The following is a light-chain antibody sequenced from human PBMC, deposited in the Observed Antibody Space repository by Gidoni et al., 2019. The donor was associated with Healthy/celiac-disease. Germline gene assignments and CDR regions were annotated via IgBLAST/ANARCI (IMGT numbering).Light chain of an antibody. Sequence: ESVLTQSPGTLSLSPGERATLSCRASQSVSSSYLAWYQQTPGQAPSLLIYGASSRATGIPDMFSGSSSGTDFTLTISILEPEDFAVYYCQQYGSSPLTFGGGTKVEIK. J-gene: IGKJ4*01. CDR3: QQYGSSPLT. CDR1: QSVSSSY. CDR2: GAS. V-gene: IGKV3-20*01.